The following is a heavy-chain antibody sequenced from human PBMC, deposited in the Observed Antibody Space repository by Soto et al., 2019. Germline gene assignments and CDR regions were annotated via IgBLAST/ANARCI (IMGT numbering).Heavy chain of an antibody. J-gene: IGHJ4*02. CDR1: GYIFTTYG. Sequence: QVHLVQSGAEVKKPGASVKVSCKGSGYIFTTYGITWVRQAPGQGLEWMGWISAHNGNTNYAQKLQGRVTVTRDTSMSTTNIELRILRSDATAVYYCVRGRYGDYWGQGALVNVSP. CDR2: ISAHNGNT. D-gene: IGHD1-1*01. V-gene: IGHV1-18*01. CDR3: VRGRYGDY.